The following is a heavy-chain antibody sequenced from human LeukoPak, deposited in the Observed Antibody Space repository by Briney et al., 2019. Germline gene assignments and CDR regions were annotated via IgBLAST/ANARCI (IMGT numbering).Heavy chain of an antibody. CDR2: IYSGGST. Sequence: GGSLRLSCAASGFTVSSNYMSWVRQAPGKGLEWVSVIYSGGSTYYADSVKGRFTISRDNSKNTLYLQMNSLRDEDTAVFYCARTGPTIRGLDYGMDVWGQGTTVTVS. CDR3: ARTGPTIRGLDYGMDV. CDR1: GFTVSSNY. V-gene: IGHV3-66*01. J-gene: IGHJ6*02. D-gene: IGHD3-9*01.